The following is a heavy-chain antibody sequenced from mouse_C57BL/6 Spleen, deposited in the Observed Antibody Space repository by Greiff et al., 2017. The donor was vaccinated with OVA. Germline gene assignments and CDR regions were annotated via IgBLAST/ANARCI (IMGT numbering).Heavy chain of an antibody. D-gene: IGHD3-2*02. J-gene: IGHJ3*01. CDR1: GYSFTDYN. Sequence: EVHLVESGPELVKPGASVKISCKASGYSFTDYNMNWVKQSNGKSLEWIGVINPNYGTTSYNQKFKGKATLTVDQSSSTAYMQLNSLTSEDSAVYYCARGTAQATAWFAYWGQGTLVTVSA. CDR3: ARGTAQATAWFAY. V-gene: IGHV1-39*01. CDR2: INPNYGTT.